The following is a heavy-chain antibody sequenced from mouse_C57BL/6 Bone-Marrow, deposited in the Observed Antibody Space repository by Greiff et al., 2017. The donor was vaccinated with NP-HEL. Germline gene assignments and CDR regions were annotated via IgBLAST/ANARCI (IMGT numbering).Heavy chain of an antibody. V-gene: IGHV5-9-1*02. CDR2: ISSGGDYI. CDR1: GFTFSSYA. J-gene: IGHJ3*01. CDR3: TIYDYPAWFAY. Sequence: EVKLVESGEGLVKPGGSLKLSCAASGFTFSSYAMSWVRQTPEKRLEWVAYISSGGDYIYYADTVKGRFTISRDNARNTLYLQMSSLKSEDTAMYYCTIYDYPAWFAYWGQGTLVTVSA. D-gene: IGHD2-4*01.